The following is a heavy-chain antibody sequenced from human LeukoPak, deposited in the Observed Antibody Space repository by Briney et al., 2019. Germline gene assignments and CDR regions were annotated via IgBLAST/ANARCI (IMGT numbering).Heavy chain of an antibody. Sequence: PSETLSLTCTVSGGSTSSYYWSWIRQPAGKGLEWIGRIYTSGSTNYNPSLKSRVTISVDTSKNQFSLKLSSVTAADTAVYYCARERSMVRGVSWFDPWGQGTLVTVSS. CDR3: ARERSMVRGVSWFDP. D-gene: IGHD3-10*01. CDR1: GGSTSSYY. V-gene: IGHV4-4*07. J-gene: IGHJ5*02. CDR2: IYTSGST.